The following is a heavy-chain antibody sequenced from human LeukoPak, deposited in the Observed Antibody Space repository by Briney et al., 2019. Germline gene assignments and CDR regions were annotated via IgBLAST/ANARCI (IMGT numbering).Heavy chain of an antibody. D-gene: IGHD4-23*01. CDR2: IIPILGIA. Sequence: SVKVSCKASGGTFSSYAISWVRQAPGQGLEWMGRIIPILGIANYAQKFQGRVTITADKSTSTAYMELSSLRSEDTAVYYCARDRPKDGGNDGYYYYYYGMDVWGQGTTVTVSS. CDR3: ARDRPKDGGNDGYYYYYYGMDV. CDR1: GGTFSSYA. J-gene: IGHJ6*02. V-gene: IGHV1-69*04.